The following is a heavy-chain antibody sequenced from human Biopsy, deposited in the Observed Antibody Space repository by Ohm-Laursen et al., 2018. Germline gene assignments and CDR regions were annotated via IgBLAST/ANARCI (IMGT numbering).Heavy chain of an antibody. CDR1: GYSFTSYY. CDR3: ARNTGWYGDLYYFGY. V-gene: IGHV1-46*01. Sequence: ASVKVSCKASGYSFTSYYMHWARQAPGQGLEWMGMINPSGSTTSYPQIFQGRVTMTRDTSKSTVYMELSSLRSADTAVYFCARNTGWYGDLYYFGYWGQGTLVTVSS. CDR2: INPSGSTT. J-gene: IGHJ4*02. D-gene: IGHD6-19*01.